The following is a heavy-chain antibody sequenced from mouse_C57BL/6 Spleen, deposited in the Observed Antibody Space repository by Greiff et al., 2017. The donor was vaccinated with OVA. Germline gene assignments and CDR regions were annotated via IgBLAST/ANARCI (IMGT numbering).Heavy chain of an antibody. CDR3: ARPLSYDYDAMDY. Sequence: VQLQQSGAELVKPGASVKISCKASGYTFTDYYINWVKQRPGQGLEWIGKIGPGSGSTYYNEKFKSKATLTVDKSSSTAYMQLSSLTSEDSAVYYCARPLSYDYDAMDYWGQGTSVTVSS. V-gene: IGHV1-77*01. D-gene: IGHD2-4*01. CDR1: GYTFTDYY. CDR2: IGPGSGST. J-gene: IGHJ4*01.